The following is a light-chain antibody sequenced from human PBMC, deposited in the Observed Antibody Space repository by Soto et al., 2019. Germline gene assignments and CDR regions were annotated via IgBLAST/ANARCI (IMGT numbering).Light chain of an antibody. CDR2: DAS. Sequence: EIVLTQSPATLSLSPGERATLSCRASQSVSSYLAWYQQKPGQAPRLLIYDASNRATGIPARFSGSGSGTDFTITIRRLEPVAFYVYYWHQRRPWLTFGGGTKVEIK. CDR3: HQRRPWLT. V-gene: IGKV3-11*01. CDR1: QSVSSY. J-gene: IGKJ4*01.